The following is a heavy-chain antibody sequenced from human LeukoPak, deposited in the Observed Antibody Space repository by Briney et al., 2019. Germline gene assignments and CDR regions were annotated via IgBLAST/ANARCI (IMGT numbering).Heavy chain of an antibody. CDR2: ISWDGGST. Sequence: GGSLRLSCAASGFTFDDYAMHWVRHAPGKGLEWVSLISWDGGSTYYADSVKGRFTISRDNSKNSLYLQMNSLRAEDTAVYYCASDRSGDGDFWSGFYINWFDPWGQGTLVTVSS. CDR1: GFTFDDYA. J-gene: IGHJ5*02. D-gene: IGHD3-3*01. CDR3: ASDRSGDGDFWSGFYINWFDP. V-gene: IGHV3-43D*03.